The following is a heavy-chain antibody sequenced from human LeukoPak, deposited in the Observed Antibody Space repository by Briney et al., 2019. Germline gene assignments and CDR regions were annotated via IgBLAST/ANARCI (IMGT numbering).Heavy chain of an antibody. CDR1: GGTFSSYA. Sequence: SVKVSCKASGGTFSSYAISWVRQAPGQGLEWMGGIIPIFGTANYAQKFQGRVTITADESTSTAYMELSSLRSEDTAVYYCARDPRITMVRGAKLENWFDPWGQGTLVTVSS. V-gene: IGHV1-69*13. CDR3: ARDPRITMVRGAKLENWFDP. CDR2: IIPIFGTA. D-gene: IGHD3-10*01. J-gene: IGHJ5*02.